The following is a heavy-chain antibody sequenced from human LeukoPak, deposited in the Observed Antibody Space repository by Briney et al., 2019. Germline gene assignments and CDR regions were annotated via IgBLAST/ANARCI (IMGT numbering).Heavy chain of an antibody. D-gene: IGHD6-19*01. V-gene: IGHV3-21*01. CDR2: ISSSSSYI. Sequence: GGSLRLSCAASGFTFSSYSMNWVRQAPGKGLEWVSSISSSSSYIYYADSVKGRFTISRDNAKNSLYLQMNSLRAEDTAVYYCARVRSSGGVDVWGQGTTVIVFS. J-gene: IGHJ6*02. CDR3: ARVRSSGGVDV. CDR1: GFTFSSYS.